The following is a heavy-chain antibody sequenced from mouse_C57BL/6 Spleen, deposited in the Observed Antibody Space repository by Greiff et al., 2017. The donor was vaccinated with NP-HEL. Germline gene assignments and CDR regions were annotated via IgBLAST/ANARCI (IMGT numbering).Heavy chain of an antibody. CDR3: ARGAYYDSSWFAY. J-gene: IGHJ3*01. CDR1: GYTFTSYW. Sequence: QVQLQQPGAELVKPGASVKLSCKASGYTFTSYWMQWVKQRPGQGLEWIGEIDPSDSYTNYNQKFKGKATLTVDTSSSTAYMQLSSLTSEDSAVYYCARGAYYDSSWFAYWGQVTLVTVSA. CDR2: IDPSDSYT. V-gene: IGHV1-50*01. D-gene: IGHD2-4*01.